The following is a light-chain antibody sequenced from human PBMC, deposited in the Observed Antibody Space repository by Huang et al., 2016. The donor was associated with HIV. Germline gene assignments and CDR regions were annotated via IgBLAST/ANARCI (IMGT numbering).Light chain of an antibody. Sequence: DIQMTQSPSSVSASVGDRVTITCRASQGIGSWLAWYQQKPGEAPKLLIYAASSLQSGVPSRFSGSGSGTDFTLTISSLQPEYFATYYCQQANSFLPVTFGPGTKVDIK. CDR1: QGIGSW. CDR2: AAS. V-gene: IGKV1D-12*01. J-gene: IGKJ3*01. CDR3: QQANSFLPVT.